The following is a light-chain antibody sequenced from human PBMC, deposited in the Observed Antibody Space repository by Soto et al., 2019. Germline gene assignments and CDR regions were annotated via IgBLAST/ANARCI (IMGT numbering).Light chain of an antibody. J-gene: IGKJ1*01. V-gene: IGKV3-20*01. CDR3: QQYGNSLT. Sequence: EIVLTQSPGTLSLSPGERATLSCRASQVVRNTYLAWYRQKPGQAPRLLIYGASSRATGIPDRFSGSGSGTDFTLTISRLEPEDFAVYYCQQYGNSLTFGQGTKVEIK. CDR1: QVVRNTY. CDR2: GAS.